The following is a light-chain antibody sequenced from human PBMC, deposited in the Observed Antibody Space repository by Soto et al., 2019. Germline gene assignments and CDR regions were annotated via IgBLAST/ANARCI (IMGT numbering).Light chain of an antibody. CDR2: DAR. CDR1: DVGGKS. V-gene: IGLV3-21*02. CDR3: QVWDTTTDQYI. J-gene: IGLJ1*01. Sequence: SYELTQPPSVSVAPGQTATISCGGDDVGGKSVRWYQQKPGQAPMLVLYDARDRPSGIPERFSGSNSGNTATLTISWVEAGDEADFYCQVWDTTTDQYIFGSGTKVTVL.